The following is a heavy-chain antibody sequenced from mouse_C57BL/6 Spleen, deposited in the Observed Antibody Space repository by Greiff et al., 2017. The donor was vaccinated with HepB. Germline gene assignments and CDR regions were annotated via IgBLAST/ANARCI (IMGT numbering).Heavy chain of an antibody. Sequence: EVKLQESGGGLVKPGGSLKLSCAASGFTFSSYAMSWVRQTPEKRLEWVATISDGGSYTYYPDNVKGRFTISRDNAKNNLYLQMSHLKSEDTAMYYGARDRVQYDAMDYWGQGTSVTVSS. D-gene: IGHD2-14*01. CDR1: GFTFSSYA. J-gene: IGHJ4*01. CDR2: ISDGGSYT. CDR3: ARDRVQYDAMDY. V-gene: IGHV5-4*01.